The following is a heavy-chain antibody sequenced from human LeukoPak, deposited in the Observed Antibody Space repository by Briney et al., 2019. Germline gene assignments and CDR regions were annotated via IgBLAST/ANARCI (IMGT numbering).Heavy chain of an antibody. D-gene: IGHD6-19*01. Sequence: GGSLRLSCAASGFTFSSYSMNWVRQAPGKGLEWVSSISSSSSYIYYADSVKGRFTISRDNSKNTLYLQMNSLRAEDTAVYYCARTLGVAGSLPPVYYFDYWGQGTLVTVSS. J-gene: IGHJ4*02. CDR3: ARTLGVAGSLPPVYYFDY. CDR2: ISSSSSYI. CDR1: GFTFSSYS. V-gene: IGHV3-21*01.